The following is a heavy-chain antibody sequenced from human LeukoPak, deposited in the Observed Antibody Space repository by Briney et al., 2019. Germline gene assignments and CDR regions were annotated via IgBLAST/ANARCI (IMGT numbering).Heavy chain of an antibody. CDR3: AKDVPDSSGSGSAFDI. Sequence: PGRSLRLSCAASGFTFSSYGMHWVRQAPAKGLEWVAVISYDGSNKYYADSVKDRFTISRDTSKNTLYLQMNSLRAEDTAVYYCAKDVPDSSGSGSAFDIWGQGTMVTVSS. CDR1: GFTFSSYG. J-gene: IGHJ3*02. D-gene: IGHD3-22*01. CDR2: ISYDGSNK. V-gene: IGHV3-30*18.